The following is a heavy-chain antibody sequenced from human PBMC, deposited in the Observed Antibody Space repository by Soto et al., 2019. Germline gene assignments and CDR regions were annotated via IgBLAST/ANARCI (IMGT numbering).Heavy chain of an antibody. CDR2: ISYDGSNK. Sequence: QVQLVESGGGVVQPGRSLRLSCAASGFTFSSYAMHWVRQAPGKGLEWVAVISYDGSNKYYADSVKGRFTISRDNSKNKLYRQMNSRRAEDTAVYYCARYRLAVARHHYYYYCGMAVWGQGTTVTVSS. D-gene: IGHD6-19*01. CDR1: GFTFSSYA. V-gene: IGHV3-30-3*01. CDR3: ARYRLAVARHHYYYYCGMAV. J-gene: IGHJ6*02.